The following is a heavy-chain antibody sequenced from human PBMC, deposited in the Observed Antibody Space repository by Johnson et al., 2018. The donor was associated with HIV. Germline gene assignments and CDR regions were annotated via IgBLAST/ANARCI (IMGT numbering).Heavy chain of an antibody. CDR2: ISYDGSNK. V-gene: IGHV3-30*04. CDR1: GFPFSSYA. CDR3: ANRRGIGDGTTGSLDI. D-gene: IGHD1-1*01. J-gene: IGHJ3*02. Sequence: QVLLVESGGDVVQPGRSLSPSCVASGFPFSSYAMHWVRQAPGKGLAWVAVISYDGSNKYYADSVKGRFTISRDNSKNTLFLQMNSLRPEDTAVYYCANRRGIGDGTTGSLDIWGQGTMVTVSS.